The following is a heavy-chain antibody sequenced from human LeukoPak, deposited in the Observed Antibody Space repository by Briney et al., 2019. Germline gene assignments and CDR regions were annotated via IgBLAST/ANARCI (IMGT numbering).Heavy chain of an antibody. CDR2: INQDGHEK. V-gene: IGHV3-7*05. J-gene: IGHJ6*02. CDR1: GFTFSSYW. CDR3: VRDMDV. Sequence: GRSPRLSCVTSGFTFSSYWMTWVRQAPGKGLEWVANINQDGHEKNYVDSVKGRFTMSRDNPKNSVYLQMNSLRAEDTAVYFCVRDMDVWAQGTTVTVSS.